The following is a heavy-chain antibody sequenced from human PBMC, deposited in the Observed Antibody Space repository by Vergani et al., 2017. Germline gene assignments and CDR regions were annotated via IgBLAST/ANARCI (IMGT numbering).Heavy chain of an antibody. CDR2: IWYDGSNK. Sequence: QVQLVESGGGVVQPGRSLRLSCAASGFTFSSYGMHWVRQAPGKGLEWVAVIWYDGSNKYYADSVKGRFTISRDNSKNTLYLQMNSLRAEDTAVYYCARTVRGVITYYYYGMDVWGQGTTVTVSS. D-gene: IGHD3-10*01. CDR3: ARTVRGVITYYYYGMDV. V-gene: IGHV3-33*01. J-gene: IGHJ6*02. CDR1: GFTFSSYG.